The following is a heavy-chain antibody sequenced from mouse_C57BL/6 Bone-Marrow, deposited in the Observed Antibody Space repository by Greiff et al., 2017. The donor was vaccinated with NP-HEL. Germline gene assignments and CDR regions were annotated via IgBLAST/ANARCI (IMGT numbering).Heavy chain of an antibody. D-gene: IGHD4-1*01. CDR1: GYTFTSYW. V-gene: IGHV1-69*01. J-gene: IGHJ2*01. Sequence: QVQLQQPGAELVMPGASVKLSCKASGYTFTSYWMHWVKQRPGQGLEWIGEIDPSDSYTNYNQKFKGKSTLTVDKSSSTAYMQLSSLTSEDSAVYYCAREGNCAYYFDYWGQGTTLTVSS. CDR2: IDPSDSYT. CDR3: AREGNCAYYFDY.